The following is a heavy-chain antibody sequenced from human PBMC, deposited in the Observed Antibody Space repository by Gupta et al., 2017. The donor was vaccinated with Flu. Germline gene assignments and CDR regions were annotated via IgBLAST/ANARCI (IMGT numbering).Heavy chain of an antibody. J-gene: IGHJ5*02. CDR2: IIPIFGTA. CDR3: ARTIRNYCSGGSCYSGTGWFDP. V-gene: IGHV1-69*06. Sequence: QAPGQGLEWMGGIIPIFGTANYAQKFQGRVTITADKSTSTAYMELSSLRSEDTAVYYCARTIRNYCSGGSCYSGTGWFDPWGQGTLVTVSS. D-gene: IGHD2-15*01.